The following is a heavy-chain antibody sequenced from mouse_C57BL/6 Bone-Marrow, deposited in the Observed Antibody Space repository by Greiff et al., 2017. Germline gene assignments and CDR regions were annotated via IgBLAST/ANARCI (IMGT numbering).Heavy chain of an antibody. D-gene: IGHD3-1*01. CDR3: VRGGYNDGGAWFAY. CDR1: GFTFSDYG. CDR2: ISSGSSTI. V-gene: IGHV5-17*01. J-gene: IGHJ3*01. Sequence: EVQLVESGGGLVKPGGSLKLSCAASGFTFSDYGMHWVRQAPEKGLEWVAYISSGSSTIYYAVTVKGRFPISRDNAKNTLFLQMTSLRSEEPAMYYGVRGGYNDGGAWFAYWGQGTLVTVSA.